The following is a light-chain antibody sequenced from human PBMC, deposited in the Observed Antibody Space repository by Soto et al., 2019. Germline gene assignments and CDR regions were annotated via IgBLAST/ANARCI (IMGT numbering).Light chain of an antibody. V-gene: IGKV3-11*01. CDR3: QQRSNWPLT. CDR2: DAS. J-gene: IGKJ4*01. CDR1: QSVSSY. Sequence: EIVLTQSPATLSLSPGERATLSCRASQSVSSYLGWYQQKPGQGPRLLIYDASNRATGIPARFSGGGSGTDFTLTISSLEPEDFAVYYCQQRSNWPLTFGGGTKVEIK.